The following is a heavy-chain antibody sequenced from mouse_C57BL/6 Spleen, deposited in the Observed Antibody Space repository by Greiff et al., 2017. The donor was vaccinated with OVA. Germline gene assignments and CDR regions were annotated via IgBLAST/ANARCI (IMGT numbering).Heavy chain of an antibody. CDR1: GYSITSGYY. Sequence: EVQRVESGPGLVKPSQSLSLTCSVTGYSITSGYYWNWIRQFPGNKLEWMGYISYDGSNNYNPSLKNRISITRDTSKNQFFLTLNSVTTEDTATYYCARVYSNYAMDYWGQGTSVTVSS. D-gene: IGHD2-5*01. CDR2: ISYDGSN. CDR3: ARVYSNYAMDY. J-gene: IGHJ4*01. V-gene: IGHV3-6*01.